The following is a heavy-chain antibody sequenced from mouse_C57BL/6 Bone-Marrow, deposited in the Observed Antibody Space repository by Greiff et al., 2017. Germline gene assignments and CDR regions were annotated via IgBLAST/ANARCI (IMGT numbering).Heavy chain of an antibody. CDR1: GYTFTDYY. V-gene: IGHV1-19*01. J-gene: IGHJ4*01. Sequence: VQLQQSGPVLVKPGASVKMSCKASGYTFTDYYMNWVKQSHGKSLEWIGVINPYNGGTSYNQKFKGKATLTVDKSSSTAYMELNSLTSEDSAVYYCASGSSYGYYAMDYWGQGTSVTVSS. D-gene: IGHD1-1*01. CDR3: ASGSSYGYYAMDY. CDR2: INPYNGGT.